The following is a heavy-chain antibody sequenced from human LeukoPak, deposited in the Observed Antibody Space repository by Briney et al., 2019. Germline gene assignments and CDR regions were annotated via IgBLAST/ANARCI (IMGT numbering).Heavy chain of an antibody. V-gene: IGHV4-34*01. J-gene: IGHJ1*01. D-gene: IGHD2-21*02. CDR3: ARGSDCGGDCYQPRDAEYFQH. Sequence: SETLSLTCAVYGGSFSGYYWSWIRQPPGKGLEWIGEINHSGSTNYNPSLKSRVTISVDTSKNQFSLKLSSVTAADTAVYYCARGSDCGGDCYQPRDAEYFQHWGQGTLVTVSS. CDR2: INHSGST. CDR1: GGSFSGYY.